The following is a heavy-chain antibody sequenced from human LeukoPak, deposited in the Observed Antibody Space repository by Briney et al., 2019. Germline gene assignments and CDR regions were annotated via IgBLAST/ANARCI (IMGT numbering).Heavy chain of an antibody. V-gene: IGHV1-18*01. D-gene: IGHD2-2*01. CDR3: ARRFCSSVSCYDDDAFDV. Sequence: ASVKVSCKASGHTFVSYGISWVRQAPGQGLEWMGWISGYNGKINYAQKFQGRVTMTTDTSTSTADLELRSLTPEDTAVYYCARRFCSSVSCYDDDAFDVWGQGTLVTVSS. CDR2: ISGYNGKI. J-gene: IGHJ3*01. CDR1: GHTFVSYG.